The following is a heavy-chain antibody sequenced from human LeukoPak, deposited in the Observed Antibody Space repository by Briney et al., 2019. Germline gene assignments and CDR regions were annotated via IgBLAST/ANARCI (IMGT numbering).Heavy chain of an antibody. V-gene: IGHV4-39*07. CDR1: GGSISSSSSY. J-gene: IGHJ5*01. CDR3: AGTRGLLLPNVYNWFEP. Sequence: SETLALTCSVSGGSISSSSSYWGWIRQSPGKGLEWIGSIYYSGSIYYNSSLKSRVTISVDTSKNQFSLQLSSVTAADTAVYYCAGTRGLLLPNVYNWFEPLGQGNLVTVSS. CDR2: IYYSGSI. D-gene: IGHD3-22*01.